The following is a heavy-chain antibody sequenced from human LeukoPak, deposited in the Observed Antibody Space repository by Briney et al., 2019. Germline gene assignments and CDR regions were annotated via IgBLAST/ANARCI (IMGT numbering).Heavy chain of an antibody. CDR1: GLTFSSSW. V-gene: IGHV3-7*01. J-gene: IGHJ4*02. Sequence: GGSLRLSCAVSGLTFSSSWMDWVRQAPGKGLEWVASINPDGNKRYSADSVKGRFTISRDNAENSLYLQMNSLRVEDTAFYYCARDLAYSRLDYWGQGMLVTVSS. CDR3: ARDLAYSRLDY. CDR2: INPDGNKR. D-gene: IGHD5-18*01.